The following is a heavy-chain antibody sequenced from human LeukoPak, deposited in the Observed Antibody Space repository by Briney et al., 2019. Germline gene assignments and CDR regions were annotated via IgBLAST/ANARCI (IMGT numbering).Heavy chain of an antibody. J-gene: IGHJ4*02. Sequence: SVKVSCKASGFTFTSSAMQWVRQARGQRLEWIGWIVVGSGNTNYAQKFQERVTITRDMSTSTAYMELRSLRSDDTAVYYCAREFAVIKGWDYRGQGTLVTVSS. CDR1: GFTFTSSA. CDR2: IVVGSGNT. V-gene: IGHV1-58*02. CDR3: AREFAVIKGWDY. D-gene: IGHD2-21*01.